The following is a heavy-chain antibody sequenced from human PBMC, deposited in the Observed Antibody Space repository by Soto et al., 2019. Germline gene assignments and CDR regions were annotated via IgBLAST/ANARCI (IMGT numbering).Heavy chain of an antibody. Sequence: EVQLLEAGGGLVQPGGSLRLSCAASGFTFSSYAMSWVRQAPGKGLEWVSAISGSGGSTYYEDPVKGRFTISRDNSKNTLYLQMNSLRAEDTAVYYCAKDRLKMVYAPGKLRDWGQGTLVTVSS. CDR3: AKDRLKMVYAPGKLRD. J-gene: IGHJ4*02. CDR2: ISGSGGST. CDR1: GFTFSSYA. V-gene: IGHV3-23*01. D-gene: IGHD2-8*01.